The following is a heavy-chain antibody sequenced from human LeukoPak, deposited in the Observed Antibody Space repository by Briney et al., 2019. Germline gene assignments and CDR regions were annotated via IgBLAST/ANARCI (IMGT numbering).Heavy chain of an antibody. CDR2: VHSPSGGT. CDR1: GYTITGYY. D-gene: IGHD1-26*01. V-gene: IGHV1-2*06. CDR3: VSAWGGGSYSDGMEV. Sequence: GASLTVSCKASGYTITGYYMHWLRQAPAQRVEWMIRVHSPSGGTNNAPTFQGRVSMTTDTSNSPFYMMLRSLTAEDTAVYYCVSAWGGGSYSDGMEVWGQGTTVTVS. J-gene: IGHJ6*01.